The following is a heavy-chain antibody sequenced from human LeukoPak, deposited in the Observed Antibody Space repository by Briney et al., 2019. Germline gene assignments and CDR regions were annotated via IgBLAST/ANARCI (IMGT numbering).Heavy chain of an antibody. CDR3: ASFSNYYGMDV. CDR1: GFTFSSYE. J-gene: IGHJ6*04. CDR2: ISSSGSTI. Sequence: GGSLRLYCAASGFTFSSYEMKWVRQAPGKGLEWVSYISSSGSTIYYADSVKGRFTISRDNAKNSLYLQMNSLRAEDTAVYYCASFSNYYGMDVWGKGTTVTVSS. V-gene: IGHV3-48*03.